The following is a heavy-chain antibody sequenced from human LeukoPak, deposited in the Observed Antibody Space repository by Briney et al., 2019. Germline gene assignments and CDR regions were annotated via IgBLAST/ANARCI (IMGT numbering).Heavy chain of an antibody. D-gene: IGHD2-8*01. V-gene: IGHV4-31*03. CDR2: IYYSGST. CDR1: GGSISSGGYY. CDR3: ARGVTPPYYFDY. J-gene: IGHJ4*02. Sequence: ASQTLSLTCTVSGGSISSGGYYWSWIRQHPGKGLEWIGYIYYSGSTYYNPSLKSRVTISVDTSKNQFSLKLSSVTAADTAVYYCARGVTPPYYFDYWGQGTLVTVSS.